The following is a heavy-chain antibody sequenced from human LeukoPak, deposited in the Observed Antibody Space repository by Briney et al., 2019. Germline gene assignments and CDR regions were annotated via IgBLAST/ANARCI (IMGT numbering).Heavy chain of an antibody. Sequence: GGSLRLSCAASGFTFSSYGMHWVRQAPGKGLEWVAVIWYDGSNKYYADSVKGRFTISRDNSKNTLYLQMNSLRAEDTAVYYCARPRGGDIAAALGYWGQGTLVTVSS. D-gene: IGHD6-13*01. CDR3: ARPRGGDIAAALGY. CDR2: IWYDGSNK. J-gene: IGHJ4*02. CDR1: GFTFSSYG. V-gene: IGHV3-33*01.